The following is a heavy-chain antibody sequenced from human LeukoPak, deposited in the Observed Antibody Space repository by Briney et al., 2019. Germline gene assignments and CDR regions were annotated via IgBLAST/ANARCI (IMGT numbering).Heavy chain of an antibody. CDR2: IYYTGST. CDR3: ARAGGAVAGTVFDY. V-gene: IGHV4-31*03. CDR1: GGSISSGGYY. J-gene: IGHJ4*02. Sequence: PSQTLSLTCTVSGGSISSGGYYWSWIRQHPGKGLEWIGYIYYTGSTYYNPSLKSRVSISVDTSKNQFSLKLSSVTAADTAVYYCARAGGAVAGTVFDYWGQGTLVTVSS. D-gene: IGHD6-19*01.